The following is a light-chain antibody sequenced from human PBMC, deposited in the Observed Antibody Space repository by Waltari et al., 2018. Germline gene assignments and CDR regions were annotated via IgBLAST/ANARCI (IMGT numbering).Light chain of an antibody. CDR1: QSLVHSDGNTY. Sequence: DVVMTQSQLSLLVTLGQPASISCRSSQSLVHSDGNTYLNWFQQRPGQSPRRLIYKVSNRDSGVPDRFSGSGTGTDFKLKISRVEAEDVGVYYCMQGTHWPPAWTFGQGTKVEIK. CDR3: MQGTHWPPAWT. V-gene: IGKV2-30*02. CDR2: KVS. J-gene: IGKJ1*01.